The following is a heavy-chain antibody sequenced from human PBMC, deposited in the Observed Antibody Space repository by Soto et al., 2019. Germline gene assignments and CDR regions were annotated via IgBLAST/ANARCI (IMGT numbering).Heavy chain of an antibody. CDR2: ISAYNGNT. D-gene: IGHD3-3*01. CDR3: ARDNYDFWSGYYLGPFDP. CDR1: GYTFTSYD. V-gene: IGHV1-18*01. Sequence: ASVKVSCKASGYTFTSYDINWVRQATGQGLEWMGWISAYNGNTNYAQKLQGRVTMTTDTSTSTAYMELRSLRSDDTAVYYCARDNYDFWSGYYLGPFDPWGQGTLVTVSS. J-gene: IGHJ5*02.